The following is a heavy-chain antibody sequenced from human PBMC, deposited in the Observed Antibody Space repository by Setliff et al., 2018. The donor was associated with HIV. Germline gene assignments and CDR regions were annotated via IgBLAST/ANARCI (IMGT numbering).Heavy chain of an antibody. V-gene: IGHV4-34*01. CDR3: ARGQHVFPAPHYMDV. D-gene: IGHD2-2*01. CDR1: GGSFSDFY. J-gene: IGHJ6*03. Sequence: SETLSLTCVVYGGSFSDFYWVWVRQPPSKGLEWIGEITNRGSTTYNPTLQSRVAISVDTSRRQFTLKLGSGTAANTAVYYCARGQHVFPAPHYMDVWDKGTTVTVSS. CDR2: ITNRGST.